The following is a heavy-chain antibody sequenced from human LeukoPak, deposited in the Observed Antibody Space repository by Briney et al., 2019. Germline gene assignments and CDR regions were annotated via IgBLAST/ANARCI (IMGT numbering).Heavy chain of an antibody. CDR1: GGSISSSSHY. Sequence: PSETLSLTCTVSGGSISSSSHYWGWIRQPPGRGLEWIGSIYYSGSTYYNPSLKSRVTISVDTSKNQFSLKLSSVTAADTAVYYCARDSYPGLRGSLWQQLVRGNFDYWGQGTLVTVSS. CDR3: ARDSYPGLRGSLWQQLVRGNFDY. D-gene: IGHD6-13*01. CDR2: IYYSGST. J-gene: IGHJ4*02. V-gene: IGHV4-39*07.